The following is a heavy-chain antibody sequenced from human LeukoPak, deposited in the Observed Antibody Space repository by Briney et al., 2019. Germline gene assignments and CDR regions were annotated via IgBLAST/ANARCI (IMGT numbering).Heavy chain of an antibody. Sequence: SETLSLTCTVSGGSISSYYWSWIRQPPGKGLEWIGYIYCSGSTNYNPSLKSRVTISVDTSKNQFSLKLSSVTAADTAVYYCARSSSGSYPGLDYWGQGTLVTVSS. CDR2: IYCSGST. J-gene: IGHJ4*02. CDR3: ARSSSGSYPGLDY. CDR1: GGSISSYY. D-gene: IGHD3-10*01. V-gene: IGHV4-59*08.